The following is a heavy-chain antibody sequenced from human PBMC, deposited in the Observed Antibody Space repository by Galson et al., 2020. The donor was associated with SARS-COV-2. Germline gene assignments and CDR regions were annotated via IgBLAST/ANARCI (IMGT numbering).Heavy chain of an antibody. J-gene: IGHJ4*02. D-gene: IGHD6-13*01. Sequence: SETLSLTCTVSGGSISSYYWSWIRQPPGKGLEWIGYIYYSGSTNYNPSLKSRVTISVDTSKNQFSLKLSSVTAADTAVYYCARVDEAAYYFDYWGQGTLVTVSS. V-gene: IGHV4-59*01. CDR1: GGSISSYY. CDR3: ARVDEAAYYFDY. CDR2: IYYSGST.